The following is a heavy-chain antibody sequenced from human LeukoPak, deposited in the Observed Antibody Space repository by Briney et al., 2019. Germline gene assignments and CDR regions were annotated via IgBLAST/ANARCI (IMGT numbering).Heavy chain of an antibody. V-gene: IGHV4-34*01. CDR3: ARARGYYDSSGYYYMAHYFDY. Sequence: SETLSLTCAVYGGSFSGYYWSWIRQPPGKGLEWIGEINHSGSTNYNPSLKSRVTISVDTSKNQFSLKLSSVTAADTAVYYCARARGYYDSSGYYYMAHYFDYRGQGTLVTVSS. J-gene: IGHJ4*02. CDR1: GGSFSGYY. D-gene: IGHD3-22*01. CDR2: INHSGST.